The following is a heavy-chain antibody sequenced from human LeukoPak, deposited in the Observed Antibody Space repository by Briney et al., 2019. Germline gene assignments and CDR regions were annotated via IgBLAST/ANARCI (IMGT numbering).Heavy chain of an antibody. D-gene: IGHD6-13*01. Sequence: GGSLRLSRAASGFTFSSYAMSWVRQAPGKGLEWVSAISGSGGSTYYADSVKGRFTISRDNSKNTLYLQMNSLRAEDTAVYYCAKAGTPFDYYFYYMDVWGKGTTVTVSS. CDR1: GFTFSSYA. V-gene: IGHV3-23*01. J-gene: IGHJ6*03. CDR3: AKAGTPFDYYFYYMDV. CDR2: ISGSGGST.